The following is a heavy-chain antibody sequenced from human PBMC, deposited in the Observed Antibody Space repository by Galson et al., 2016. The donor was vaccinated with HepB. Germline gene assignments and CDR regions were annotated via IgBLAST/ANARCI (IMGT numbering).Heavy chain of an antibody. CDR2: MSVDGSNK. V-gene: IGHV3-30*18. D-gene: IGHD1-26*01. CDR1: GFTFSNYG. CDR3: AKGHSQTYYYYYGMDV. Sequence: SLRLSCAASGFTFSNYGMHWVRQAPGKGLEWVAVMSVDGSNKYYADSVKGRFIISRDNSKNTLCLQMNSLRAEDTAVYFCAKGHSQTYYYYYGMDVWGQGTTVTVS. J-gene: IGHJ6*02.